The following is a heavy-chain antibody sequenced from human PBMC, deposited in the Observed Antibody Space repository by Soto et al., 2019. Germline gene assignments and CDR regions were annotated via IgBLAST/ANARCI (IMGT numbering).Heavy chain of an antibody. J-gene: IGHJ6*02. CDR3: ARDELGYCSGGSCYRTYYYYGMDV. V-gene: IGHV4-30-2*01. D-gene: IGHD2-15*01. Sequence: SETLSLTSAVSGGSISSGGYSWSWIRQPPGKGLEWIGYIYHSGSTYYNPSLKSRVTISVDTSKNQFSLKLSSVTAADTAVYYCARDELGYCSGGSCYRTYYYYGMDVWGQGTTVTVSS. CDR2: IYHSGST. CDR1: GGSISSGGYS.